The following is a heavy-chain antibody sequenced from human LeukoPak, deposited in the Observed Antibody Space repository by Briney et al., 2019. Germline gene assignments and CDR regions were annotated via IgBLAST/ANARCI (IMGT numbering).Heavy chain of an antibody. D-gene: IGHD1-1*01. CDR1: GFTFSSYT. Sequence: PGGSLRLSCAASGFTFSSYTMNWARQAPGSELEWVSSISTSSSYIYYADSVKGRFTISRDNAKNSLYLQMNSLRAEDTAVYYCATVGAGTTYFDYWGQGTLVTVSS. V-gene: IGHV3-21*01. J-gene: IGHJ4*02. CDR3: ATVGAGTTYFDY. CDR2: ISTSSSYI.